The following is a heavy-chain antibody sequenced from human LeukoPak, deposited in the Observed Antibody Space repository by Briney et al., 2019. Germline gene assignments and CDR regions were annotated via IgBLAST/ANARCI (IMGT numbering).Heavy chain of an antibody. CDR2: INPNSGGT. J-gene: IGHJ3*02. V-gene: IGHV1-2*02. D-gene: IGHD2-2*01. CDR1: GHTFTGHF. CDR3: ARDIVVVPAAMRAFDI. Sequence: ASVKVSCKASGHTFTGHFMYWVRQAPGQGLEWMGWINPNSGGTNYAQKFQGRVTITRDTSISTAYMELSRLRSDDTAVYYCARDIVVVPAAMRAFDIWGQGTMVTVSS.